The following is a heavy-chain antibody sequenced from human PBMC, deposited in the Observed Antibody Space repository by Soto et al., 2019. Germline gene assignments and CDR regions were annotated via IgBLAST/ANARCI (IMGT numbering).Heavy chain of an antibody. D-gene: IGHD3-22*01. V-gene: IGHV3-21*01. Sequence: EVQLVESGGGLVKPGGSLRLSCAASGFTFSSYSMNWVRQAPGKGLEWVSSISSSSSYIYYADSVKGRFTISRDNAKNSLYLQMNSLRAEDTAVYYCERENRHYYDSSGYGYWGQGTLVTVSS. CDR2: ISSSSSYI. CDR3: ERENRHYYDSSGYGY. J-gene: IGHJ4*02. CDR1: GFTFSSYS.